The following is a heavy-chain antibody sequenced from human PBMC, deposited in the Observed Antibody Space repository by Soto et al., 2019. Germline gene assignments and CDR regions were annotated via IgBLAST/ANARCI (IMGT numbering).Heavy chain of an antibody. CDR1: GGTFSSYA. J-gene: IGHJ6*02. Sequence: QVQLVQSGAEVKKPGSSVKVSCKASGGTFSSYAISWVRQAPGQGLEWMGGIITIFGTANYAQKFQGRVTITADESTSTAYMELSSLRSEDTAVYYCARYEGAAAGTAYYYYGMDVWGQGTTVTVSS. D-gene: IGHD6-13*01. V-gene: IGHV1-69*01. CDR2: IITIFGTA. CDR3: ARYEGAAAGTAYYYYGMDV.